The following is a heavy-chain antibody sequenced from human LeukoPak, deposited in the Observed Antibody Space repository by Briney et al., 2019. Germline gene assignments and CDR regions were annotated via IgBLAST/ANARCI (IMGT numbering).Heavy chain of an antibody. Sequence: GASVKVSCKASGYTFTSYGISWVRQAPGQGLEWMGWISAYNGNTNYAQKLQGRVTMTTDTSTGTAYMELRSLRSDDTAVYYCAAARYSSSWSLSWFDPWGQGTLVTVSS. V-gene: IGHV1-18*01. CDR3: AAARYSSSWSLSWFDP. J-gene: IGHJ5*02. CDR2: ISAYNGNT. D-gene: IGHD6-13*01. CDR1: GYTFTSYG.